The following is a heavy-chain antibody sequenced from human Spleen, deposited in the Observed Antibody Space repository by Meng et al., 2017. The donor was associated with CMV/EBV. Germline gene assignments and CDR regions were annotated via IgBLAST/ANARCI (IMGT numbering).Heavy chain of an antibody. D-gene: IGHD3-10*01. CDR1: GGSISSYY. CDR3: ARGYYYGSGSYPFDY. CDR2: FYYSGSP. J-gene: IGHJ4*02. Sequence: SETLSLTCTVSGGSISSYYWNWIRQPPGKGLEWIGYFYYSGSPNYNPSLKSRVTISVDTSKNQFSLKLSSVTAADTAVYYCARGYYYGSGSYPFDYWGQGTLVTVSS. V-gene: IGHV4-59*01.